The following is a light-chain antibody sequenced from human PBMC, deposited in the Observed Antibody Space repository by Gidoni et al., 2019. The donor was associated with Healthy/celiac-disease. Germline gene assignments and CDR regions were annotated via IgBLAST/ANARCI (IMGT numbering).Light chain of an antibody. J-gene: IGKJ1*01. Sequence: DIQMTQSPSSLSASVGDRVTITFRASQSISSYLNCYQQKPGKAPKLLIYAASSLQSGVPSRFSGSGSSTDFTLTISRLQPEDFSTYYCQQSYSTPPWTFGQGTKVEIK. CDR2: AAS. V-gene: IGKV1-39*01. CDR1: QSISSY. CDR3: QQSYSTPPWT.